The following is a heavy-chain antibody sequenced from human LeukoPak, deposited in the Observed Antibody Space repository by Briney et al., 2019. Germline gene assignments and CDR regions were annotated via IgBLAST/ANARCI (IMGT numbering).Heavy chain of an antibody. CDR1: GFTFSSYW. CDR2: IKQDGSEK. CDR3: ARLTVVTATRSLDS. D-gene: IGHD2-21*02. V-gene: IGHV3-7*01. J-gene: IGHJ4*02. Sequence: GGSLRLSCAASGFTFSSYWMSWVRQAPGKGLEWVANIKQDGSEKYYVDSVKGRFTISRDNAKNSLYLQMNSLRDEDTAVYYCARLTVVTATRSLDSWGQGTLVTVSS.